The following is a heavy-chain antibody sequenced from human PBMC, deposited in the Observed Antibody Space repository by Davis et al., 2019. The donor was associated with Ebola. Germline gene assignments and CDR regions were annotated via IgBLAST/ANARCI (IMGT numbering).Heavy chain of an antibody. Sequence: GESLKISCAASGFTFSSYGMHWVRQAPGKGLEWVAVIWYDGSNKYYADSVKGRFTISRDNSKNTLYLQMNSLRAEDTAVYYCATRTRYDYVWGSYRKVDYWGQGTLVTVSS. CDR2: IWYDGSNK. D-gene: IGHD3-16*02. CDR1: GFTFSSYG. CDR3: ATRTRYDYVWGSYRKVDY. J-gene: IGHJ4*02. V-gene: IGHV3-33*01.